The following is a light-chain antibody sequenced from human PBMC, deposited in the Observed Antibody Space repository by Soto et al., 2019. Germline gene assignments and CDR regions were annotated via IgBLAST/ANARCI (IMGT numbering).Light chain of an antibody. CDR1: QSVSSY. CDR2: GAS. Sequence: EILMTQSPATLSVSPGERATLSCRASQSVSSYLAWYQQKPGQAPRLLIYGASTGATGIPARFSGSGSGTEFTLTISRLEPEDFAVYYCQQYGSSRWTFGQGTKVDIK. V-gene: IGKV3-15*01. CDR3: QQYGSSRWT. J-gene: IGKJ1*01.